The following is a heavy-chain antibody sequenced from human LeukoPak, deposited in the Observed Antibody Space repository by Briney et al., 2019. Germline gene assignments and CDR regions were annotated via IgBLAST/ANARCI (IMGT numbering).Heavy chain of an antibody. CDR1: GLTFSRYA. V-gene: IGHV3-33*01. CDR2: IWYDGGNK. J-gene: IGHJ4*02. Sequence: PGGSLRLSRAASGLTFSRYAMHWVRQAPGKGLEWTALIWYDGGNKYYADSVKGRFTISRDNSKNTLYLEMNSLRVEDTAVYYCARDGGYSSSPFDYWGQGTLVTVSS. CDR3: ARDGGYSSSPFDY. D-gene: IGHD6-6*01.